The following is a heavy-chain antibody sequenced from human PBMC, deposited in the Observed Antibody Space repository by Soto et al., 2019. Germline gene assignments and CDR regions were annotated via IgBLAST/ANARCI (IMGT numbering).Heavy chain of an antibody. CDR3: ARPAV. CDR2: ISTSSSTI. V-gene: IGHV3-48*01. CDR1: GFTFSSYS. J-gene: IGHJ6*02. Sequence: EVQLVESGGGLVQPGGSLRLSCAASGFTFSSYSMNWVRQAPGKGLEWISYISTSSSTIYYADSVKGRFTISRDNAKNSLYLQMNSPRVDDTAVNYLARPAVWGQGTTVTVS.